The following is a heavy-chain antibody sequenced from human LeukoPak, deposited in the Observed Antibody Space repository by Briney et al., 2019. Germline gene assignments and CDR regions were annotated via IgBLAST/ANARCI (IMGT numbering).Heavy chain of an antibody. CDR2: ILHDGSDE. CDR3: ARNILGAAGYYMDV. J-gene: IGHJ6*03. D-gene: IGHD1-26*01. CDR1: GFAFITYT. Sequence: GTSLRLSCAASGFAFITYTMHWVRQVPGKGLEWVSLILHDGSDEFYADSVKGRFTISRDNSKNTLYLQMNSLRADDTAVYYCARNILGAAGYYMDVWGKGTTVTVSS. V-gene: IGHV3-30*04.